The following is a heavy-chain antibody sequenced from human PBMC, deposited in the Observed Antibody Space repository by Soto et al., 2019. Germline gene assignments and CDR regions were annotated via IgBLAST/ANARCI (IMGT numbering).Heavy chain of an antibody. CDR1: GGSISSYY. D-gene: IGHD1-26*01. Sequence: QVQLQESGPGLVKSSEILSLTCTVSGGSISSYYWSWIREPPGKGLEWVGFIYYSGGTNYNPSLKSRVTISVDSSKNHFSLKLSSVTAADTAVYYCARRYGGNLDYWGQGTLVTVSS. J-gene: IGHJ4*02. CDR2: IYYSGGT. V-gene: IGHV4-59*08. CDR3: ARRYGGNLDY.